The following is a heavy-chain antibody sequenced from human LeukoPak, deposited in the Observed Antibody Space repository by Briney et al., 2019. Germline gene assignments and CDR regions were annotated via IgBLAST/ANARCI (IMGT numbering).Heavy chain of an antibody. CDR1: GFIFSNYA. V-gene: IGHV3-23*01. CDR3: ARGSQDSSGYYYPGY. J-gene: IGHJ4*02. D-gene: IGHD3-22*01. CDR2: ISGSGGST. Sequence: GSLRLSCAASGFIFSNYAMIWVCQAPGKGLEWVSAISGSGGSTYYADSVKGRFTISRDNSENTLYLQMNSLRAEDTAVYYCARGSQDSSGYYYPGYWGQGTLVTVSS.